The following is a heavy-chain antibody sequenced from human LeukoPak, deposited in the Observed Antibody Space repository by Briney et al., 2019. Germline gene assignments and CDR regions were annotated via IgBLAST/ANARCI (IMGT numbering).Heavy chain of an antibody. Sequence: PGGSLRLSCAASGFTFSSYAMSWVRQAPGKGLEWVSAISGSGGSTYYADSVKGRFTISRDNSKNTLYLQMNSLRAEDTAVYYCAKAPRISIFGVLPLVALDIGGQGTMVTVSS. V-gene: IGHV3-23*01. CDR1: GFTFSSYA. J-gene: IGHJ3*02. D-gene: IGHD3-3*01. CDR2: ISGSGGST. CDR3: AKAPRISIFGVLPLVALDI.